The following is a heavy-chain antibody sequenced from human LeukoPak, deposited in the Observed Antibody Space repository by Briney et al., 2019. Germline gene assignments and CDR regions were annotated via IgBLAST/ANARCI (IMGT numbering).Heavy chain of an antibody. J-gene: IGHJ6*03. Sequence: GGSLRLSCAASGFTFSSYSMNWVRQAPGKGLEWVSYISSSSSTIYYADSVKGRFTISRDNAKNSLYLQMNSLRAEDTAVYYCAKDYRYYGSGSHMDVWGKGTTVTISS. CDR2: ISSSSSTI. D-gene: IGHD3-10*01. CDR3: AKDYRYYGSGSHMDV. V-gene: IGHV3-48*01. CDR1: GFTFSSYS.